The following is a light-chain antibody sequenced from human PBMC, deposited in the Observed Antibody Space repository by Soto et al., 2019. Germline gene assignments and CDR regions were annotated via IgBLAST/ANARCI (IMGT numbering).Light chain of an antibody. J-gene: IGLJ2*01. CDR2: GNS. CDR3: QSYDSSPSGPV. V-gene: IGLV1-40*01. Sequence: QSVLTQPPSVSGAPGQRVTISCTGSSSNIGAHYDVHWYQQLPGTGPKLLIYGNSNRPSGVPDRFSGSKSGTSASLAITGLQAEDEADYYCQSYDSSPSGPVFGGGTKLTVL. CDR1: SSNIGAHYD.